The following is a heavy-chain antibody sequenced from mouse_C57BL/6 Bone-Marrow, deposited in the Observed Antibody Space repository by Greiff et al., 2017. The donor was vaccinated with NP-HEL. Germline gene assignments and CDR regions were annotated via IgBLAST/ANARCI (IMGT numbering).Heavy chain of an antibody. D-gene: IGHD2-4*01. J-gene: IGHJ4*01. CDR1: GFTFSDYG. Sequence: EVKLVESGGGLVQPGGSLKLSCAASGFTFSDYGMAWVRQAPREGPEWVAFISNLAYSIYYADTVTGRFTISRENAKNTLYLEMSSLRSEDTAMYYCARGDDYFYAMDYWGQGTSVTVSS. V-gene: IGHV5-15*01. CDR3: ARGDDYFYAMDY. CDR2: ISNLAYSI.